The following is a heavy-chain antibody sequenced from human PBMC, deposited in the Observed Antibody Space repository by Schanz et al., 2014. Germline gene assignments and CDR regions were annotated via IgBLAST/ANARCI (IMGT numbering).Heavy chain of an antibody. CDR2: IYHSGRT. CDR1: GDSITSNRW. Sequence: QVQLRESGPGLVKPSGTLSLTCAVSGDSITSNRWWSWVRQPPGKGLEWIGEIYHSGRTNYDPSLKSRVTISMDNSNNQLSLKVSSVTAADTAIYYCARGDISGYNGGLMDTWGQGTLVTVSS. D-gene: IGHD5-12*01. V-gene: IGHV4-4*02. J-gene: IGHJ5*02. CDR3: ARGDISGYNGGLMDT.